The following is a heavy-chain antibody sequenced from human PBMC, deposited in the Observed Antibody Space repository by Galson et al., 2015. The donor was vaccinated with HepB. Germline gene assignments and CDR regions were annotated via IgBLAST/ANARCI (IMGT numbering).Heavy chain of an antibody. V-gene: IGHV4-39*07. CDR1: GGSISRSSYY. J-gene: IGHJ3*02. CDR2: IYYSGST. D-gene: IGHD3-22*01. CDR3: ASRRRLSSGYYSFGAFDI. Sequence: TLSLTCTVSGGSISRSSYYWGWIRQPPGKGLEWIGSIYYSGSTYYNPSLKSRVTISVDTSKNQFSLKLSSVTAADTAVYYCASRRRLSSGYYSFGAFDIWGQGTMVTVSS.